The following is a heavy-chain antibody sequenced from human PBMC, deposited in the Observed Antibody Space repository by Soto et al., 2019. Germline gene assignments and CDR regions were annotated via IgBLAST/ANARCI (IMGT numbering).Heavy chain of an antibody. J-gene: IGHJ6*02. D-gene: IGHD2-21*02. CDR2: LYWDDDQ. CDR3: VQSRCGGDCLEIYSSHAYNGLDV. CDR1: GLSLRTTGVG. Sequence: QVTLKGSGPTLVKPTQTLTLTCTVSGLSLRTTGVGVGWVRQPPGKALEWLALLYWDDDQRYSPSLRSRLTIAKDISEKQVVLTMTNMDTVDIATYYCVQSRCGGDCLEIYSSHAYNGLDVWGQGTTVTVSS. V-gene: IGHV2-5*02.